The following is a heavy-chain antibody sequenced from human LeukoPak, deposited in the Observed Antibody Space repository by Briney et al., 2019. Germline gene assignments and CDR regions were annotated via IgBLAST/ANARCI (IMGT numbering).Heavy chain of an antibody. CDR2: IYYSGNT. CDR3: ARAVITFGGAVAKGFDC. J-gene: IGHJ4*02. Sequence: SETLSLTCTVSGGSFSTYYWSWSRQPPGRGLEWIGYIYYSGNTDYNPSLKSRATMSLDTSKNQFSLNLSSVTAADTAIYYCARAVITFGGAVAKGFDCWGQGTLVTVSS. CDR1: GGSFSTYY. V-gene: IGHV4-59*01. D-gene: IGHD3-16*01.